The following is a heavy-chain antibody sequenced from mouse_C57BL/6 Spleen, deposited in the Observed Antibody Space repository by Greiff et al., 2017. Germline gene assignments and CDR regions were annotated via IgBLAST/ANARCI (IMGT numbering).Heavy chain of an antibody. CDR3: ARQGTGTSFDY. V-gene: IGHV5-6*01. Sequence: VQLKQSGGDLVKPGGSLKLSCAASGFTFSSYGMSWVRQTPDKRLEWVATISSGGSYTYYPDSVKGRFTISRDNAKNTLYLQMSSLKSEDTAMYYCARQGTGTSFDYWGQGTTLTVSS. CDR1: GFTFSSYG. CDR2: ISSGGSYT. D-gene: IGHD4-1*01. J-gene: IGHJ2*01.